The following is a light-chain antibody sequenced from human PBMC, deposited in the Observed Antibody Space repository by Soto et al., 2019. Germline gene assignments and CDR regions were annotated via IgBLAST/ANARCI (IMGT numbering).Light chain of an antibody. J-gene: IGKJ3*01. V-gene: IGKV1-39*01. CDR1: QSISSY. CDR3: QQTYSIPRFT. Sequence: DIQMTQSPSSLSASVGDRVTITCRASQSISSYLNWYQQKPGKAPKLLIYAASSLQSGVPSRFSGSGSGTDFTLTISSLQPEEFATYYCQQTYSIPRFTFGPGTKVDVK. CDR2: AAS.